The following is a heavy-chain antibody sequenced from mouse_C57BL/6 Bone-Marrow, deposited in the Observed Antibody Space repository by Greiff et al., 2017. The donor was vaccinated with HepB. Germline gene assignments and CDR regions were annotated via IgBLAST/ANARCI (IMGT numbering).Heavy chain of an antibody. J-gene: IGHJ2*01. Sequence: VQLQQSGPELVKPGASVKISCKASGYTFTDYYMNWVKQSHGKSLEWIGDINPNNGGTSYNQKFKGKATLTEDKSSSTAYMALRSLKSEDSAVYYCARYDDYEVDYWGQGTTLTVSS. V-gene: IGHV1-26*01. CDR1: GYTFTDYY. CDR2: INPNNGGT. D-gene: IGHD2-13*01. CDR3: ARYDDYEVDY.